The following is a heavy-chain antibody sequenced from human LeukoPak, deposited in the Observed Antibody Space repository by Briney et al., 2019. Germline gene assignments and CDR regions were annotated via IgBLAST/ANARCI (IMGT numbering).Heavy chain of an antibody. D-gene: IGHD3-10*01. CDR3: ARGINYYGSGSSFDY. V-gene: IGHV3-66*01. Sequence: GGSLRLSCAASGFTVSSNYMSWVRQAPGKGLEWVSVIYSGGSTYYADSVKGRFTISRDNSKNTLYLQMNSLRAEDTAVYYCARGINYYGSGSSFDYWGQGTLVTASS. J-gene: IGHJ4*02. CDR2: IYSGGST. CDR1: GFTVSSNY.